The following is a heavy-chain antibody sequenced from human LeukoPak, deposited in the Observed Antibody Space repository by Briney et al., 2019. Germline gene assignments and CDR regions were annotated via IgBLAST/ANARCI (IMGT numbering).Heavy chain of an antibody. V-gene: IGHV3-21*01. CDR2: ISSGSSYI. CDR3: ARDHYYDSSGYTPAGDAFDI. J-gene: IGHJ3*02. Sequence: GGSLRLSCAASGFTFSTYTMNWVRQAPGKGLEWVSSISSGSSYIYYADSVKGRFTTSRDNAKNSLYLQMNSLRAEDTALYFCARDHYYDSSGYTPAGDAFDIWGQGTMVTVSS. CDR1: GFTFSTYT. D-gene: IGHD3-22*01.